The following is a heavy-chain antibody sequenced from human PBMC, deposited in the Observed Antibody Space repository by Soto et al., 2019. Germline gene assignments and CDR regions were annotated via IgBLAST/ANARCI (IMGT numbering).Heavy chain of an antibody. CDR2: ISSNGGST. CDR1: GFTFSSYA. CDR3: VKGVTMVRGVTEYFQH. V-gene: IGHV3-64D*09. Sequence: GGSLRLSCSASGFTFSSYAMHWVRQAPGKGLEYVSAISSNGGSTYYADSVKGRFTISRDNSKNTLYLQMSSLRVEDTAVYYCVKGVTMVRGVTEYFQHWGQGTLVTVSS. J-gene: IGHJ1*01. D-gene: IGHD3-10*01.